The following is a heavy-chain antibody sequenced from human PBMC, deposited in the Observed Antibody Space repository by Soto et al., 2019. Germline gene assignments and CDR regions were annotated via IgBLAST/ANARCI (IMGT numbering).Heavy chain of an antibody. D-gene: IGHD2-21*01. Sequence: GASVKVSCKASGYTFTSYAMHWVRQAPGQRLEWMGWINAGNGNTKYSQKFQGRVTITRDTSTSTVYMDLYSLRSDDTAVYYCTRRTCPDANCFSNWFDPWGQGTLVTVSS. J-gene: IGHJ5*02. CDR2: INAGNGNT. V-gene: IGHV1-3*01. CDR3: TRRTCPDANCFSNWFDP. CDR1: GYTFTSYA.